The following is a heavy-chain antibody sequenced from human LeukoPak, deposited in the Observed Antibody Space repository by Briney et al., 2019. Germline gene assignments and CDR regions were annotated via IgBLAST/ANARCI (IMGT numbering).Heavy chain of an antibody. CDR2: IYYSGST. J-gene: IGHJ6*03. CDR1: GYSISSDYY. Sequence: SETLSLTCTVSGYSISSDYYWGWIRRPPGKGPEWIGDIYYSGSTYYNPSLKSRVTISVDTSKSQFSLNLSPVTAADTAVYYCARRGDYNFYMDVWGKGTTVTVSS. V-gene: IGHV4-38-2*02. CDR3: ARRGDYNFYMDV.